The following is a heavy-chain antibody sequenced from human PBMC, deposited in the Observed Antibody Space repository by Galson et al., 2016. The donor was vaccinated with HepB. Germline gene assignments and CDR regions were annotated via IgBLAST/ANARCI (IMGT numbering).Heavy chain of an antibody. Sequence: VKVSCKASGYTFTGYCLHWVRQAPGQGLEWMGWINPNNGGTNYAQEFQGRVTMTRDTSISTAYMELSWLRSDDTALYYCTRDNRGLWGGAFDIWGQGAMVTVSS. D-gene: IGHD2-21*01. J-gene: IGHJ3*02. CDR2: INPNNGGT. V-gene: IGHV1-2*02. CDR1: GYTFTGYC. CDR3: TRDNRGLWGGAFDI.